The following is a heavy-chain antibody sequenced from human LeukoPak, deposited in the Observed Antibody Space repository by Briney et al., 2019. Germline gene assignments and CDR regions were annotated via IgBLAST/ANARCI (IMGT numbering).Heavy chain of an antibody. CDR1: GFTFSSYG. Sequence: GGSLRLSCAASGFTFSSYGMHWVRQAPGKGLEWVAVISYDESNKYYADSVKGRFTISRDNSKNTLYLQMNSLRAEDTAVYYCAKPYSGYSSGWPFDYWGQGTLVTVSS. D-gene: IGHD6-19*01. CDR2: ISYDESNK. J-gene: IGHJ4*02. V-gene: IGHV3-30*18. CDR3: AKPYSGYSSGWPFDY.